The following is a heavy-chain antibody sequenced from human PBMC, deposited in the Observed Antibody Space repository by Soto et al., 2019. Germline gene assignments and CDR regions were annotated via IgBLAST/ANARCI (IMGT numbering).Heavy chain of an antibody. J-gene: IGHJ3*02. D-gene: IGHD5-12*01. CDR3: AREVGSGDAFDI. Sequence: QVQLVESGGGMVQPGRSLRLSCAASGFTFSSYAMHWVRQAPGKGLEWVAVISYDGSNKYYADSVKGRFTISRDNSKNTLYLQMNSLRAEDTAVYYCAREVGSGDAFDISGQGTMVTVSS. CDR1: GFTFSSYA. V-gene: IGHV3-30-3*01. CDR2: ISYDGSNK.